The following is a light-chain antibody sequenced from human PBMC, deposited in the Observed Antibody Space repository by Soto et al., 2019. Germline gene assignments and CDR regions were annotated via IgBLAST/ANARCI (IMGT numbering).Light chain of an antibody. CDR3: QQYVSSPRT. CDR2: GAS. Sequence: EIVLTQSPGTLSLSPGEGATLSCRASQSVTSNFLAWYQQKPGQTPRLFIYGASSRTTGVPDRFSGSGSGTDFTRTISRLEPEDFAVYYCQQYVSSPRTFGQGTKLEIK. CDR1: QSVTSNF. J-gene: IGKJ2*01. V-gene: IGKV3-20*01.